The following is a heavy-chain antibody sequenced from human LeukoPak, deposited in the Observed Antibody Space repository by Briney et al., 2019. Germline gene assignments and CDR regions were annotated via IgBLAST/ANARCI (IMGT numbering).Heavy chain of an antibody. D-gene: IGHD3-10*01. CDR2: INHSGST. CDR1: GFTFSSYA. Sequence: GSLRLSCAASGFTFSSYAMSWVRQPPGKGLEWIGEINHSGSTNYNPSLKSRVTISVDTSKNQFSLKLSSVTAADTAVYYCARGRSPGYFQHWGQGTLVTVSS. CDR3: ARGRSPGYFQH. V-gene: IGHV4-34*01. J-gene: IGHJ1*01.